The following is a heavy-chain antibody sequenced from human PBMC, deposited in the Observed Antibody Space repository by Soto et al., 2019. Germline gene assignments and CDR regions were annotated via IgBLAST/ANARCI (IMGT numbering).Heavy chain of an antibody. V-gene: IGHV3-53*01. CDR1: GFTVSSNY. J-gene: IGHJ3*02. D-gene: IGHD6-19*01. Sequence: GGSLSLSCAASGFTVSSNYMSWVRQAPGKGLEWVSVIYSGGSTYYADSVKGRFTISRDNPKNTMYLQMNSLRAEDTAVYFCAKTTDGWFSAFEIWGQGTVVTVSS. CDR2: IYSGGST. CDR3: AKTTDGWFSAFEI.